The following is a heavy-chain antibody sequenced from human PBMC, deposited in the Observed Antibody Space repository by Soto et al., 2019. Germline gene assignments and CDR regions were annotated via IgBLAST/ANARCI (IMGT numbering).Heavy chain of an antibody. CDR3: ARGNYDILTGYHYYYYYMDV. V-gene: IGHV1-18*01. D-gene: IGHD3-9*01. J-gene: IGHJ6*03. Sequence: ASVKVSCKASGYTFTSYGISWVRQAPGQGLEWMGWISAYNGNTNYAQKFQGRVTMTRNTSTSTAYMELRSLRSEDTAVYYCARGNYDILTGYHYYYYYMDVWGKGTTVTVSS. CDR2: ISAYNGNT. CDR1: GYTFTSYG.